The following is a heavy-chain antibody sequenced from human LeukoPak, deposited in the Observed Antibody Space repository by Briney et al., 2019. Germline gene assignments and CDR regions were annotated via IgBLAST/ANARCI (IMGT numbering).Heavy chain of an antibody. CDR1: GFTFSSYS. D-gene: IGHD2-15*01. V-gene: IGHV3-48*01. J-gene: IGHJ4*02. CDR2: ISSSSSTI. CDR3: ARDGGYCSGGSCYSFFRFDY. Sequence: GGSLRLSCAASGFTFSSYSMNWVRQAPGKGLEWVSYISSSSSTIYYADSVKGRFTISRDNAKNSLYLQMNSLRAEDTAVYYCARDGGYCSGGSCYSFFRFDYWGQGTLVTVSS.